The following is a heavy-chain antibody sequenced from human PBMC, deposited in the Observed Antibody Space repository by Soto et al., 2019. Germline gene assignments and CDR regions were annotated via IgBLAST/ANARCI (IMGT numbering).Heavy chain of an antibody. Sequence: SETLSLTCAVSGGSISSSNWWSWVRQPPGKGLEWIGEIYHSGSTNYNPSLKSRVTISVDKSKNQFSLKLTSVTAADTAVYYRARHPWADYGGVFGPWGQGTLVTVSS. CDR3: ARHPWADYGGVFGP. V-gene: IGHV4-4*02. J-gene: IGHJ5*02. D-gene: IGHD4-17*01. CDR1: GGSISSSNW. CDR2: IYHSGST.